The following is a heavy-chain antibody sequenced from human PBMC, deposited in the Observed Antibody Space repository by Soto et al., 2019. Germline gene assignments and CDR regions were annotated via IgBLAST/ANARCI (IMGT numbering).Heavy chain of an antibody. CDR2: IGGTSGTT. V-gene: IGHV3-48*02. Sequence: GGSLRLSCAASGFTFSSYSMNWVRQAPGKGLEWVSYIGGTSGTTYYAQSVKGRFTISRDNGKNSLYLQMDSLSDEDTAVYYCARTHAQSSGSCLDFWGHGTPVTVSS. CDR1: GFTFSSYS. CDR3: ARTHAQSSGSCLDF. J-gene: IGHJ4*01. D-gene: IGHD3-22*01.